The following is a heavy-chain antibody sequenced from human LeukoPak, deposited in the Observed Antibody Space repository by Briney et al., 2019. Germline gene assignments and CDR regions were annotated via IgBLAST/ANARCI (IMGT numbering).Heavy chain of an antibody. CDR2: FDPEDGET. V-gene: IGHV1-24*01. J-gene: IGHJ6*03. CDR3: ARSPLWVVPYYYYYYMDV. CDR1: GYTLTELS. Sequence: ASVKVSCKVSGYTLTELSMHWVRQAPGKGLEWMGGFDPEDGETMYAQKFQGRVTMTTDTSTSTAYMELRSLRSDDTAVYYCARSPLWVVPYYYYYYMDVWGKGATVTVSS. D-gene: IGHD6-19*01.